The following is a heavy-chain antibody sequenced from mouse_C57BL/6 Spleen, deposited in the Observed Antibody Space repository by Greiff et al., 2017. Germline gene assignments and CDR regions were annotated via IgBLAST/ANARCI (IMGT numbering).Heavy chain of an antibody. Sequence: QVQLQQSGPELVKPGASVKISCKASGYAFSSSWMNWVKQRPGKGLEWIGRIYPGDGDTNYNGKFKGKATRTADKSSSTAYMQLSSLTSEDSAVYFCARWRDDYDYFDYWGQGTTLTVSS. J-gene: IGHJ2*01. V-gene: IGHV1-82*01. D-gene: IGHD2-4*01. CDR2: IYPGDGDT. CDR3: ARWRDDYDYFDY. CDR1: GYAFSSSW.